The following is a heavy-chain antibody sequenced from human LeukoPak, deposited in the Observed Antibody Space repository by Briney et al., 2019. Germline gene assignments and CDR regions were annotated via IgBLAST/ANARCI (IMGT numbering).Heavy chain of an antibody. J-gene: IGHJ3*02. D-gene: IGHD6-19*01. CDR2: INPNSGGT. CDR3: ATGIAVAGHDAFDI. Sequence: GASVKVSCKASGYTFTGYYMHWVRQAPGQGLEWMGWINPNSGGTNYAQKFQGRVTMTRDTSISTAYMELSRLRSDDTAVYYCATGIAVAGHDAFDIWGQGTMVTVSS. CDR1: GYTFTGYY. V-gene: IGHV1-2*02.